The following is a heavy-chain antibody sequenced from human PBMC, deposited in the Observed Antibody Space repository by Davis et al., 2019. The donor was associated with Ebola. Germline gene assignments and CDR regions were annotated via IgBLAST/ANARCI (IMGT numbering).Heavy chain of an antibody. CDR2: ISSSSSTI. J-gene: IGHJ4*02. Sequence: GESLKISCAASRFTFSIYSMNWVRQAPGKGLEWVSYISSSSSTIYYADSVKGRFTISRDNAKNSLYLQMNSLRDEDTAIYYCAKAPGPSPTFPFDYWGQGTLVTVSS. CDR1: RFTFSIYS. V-gene: IGHV3-48*02. CDR3: AKAPGPSPTFPFDY.